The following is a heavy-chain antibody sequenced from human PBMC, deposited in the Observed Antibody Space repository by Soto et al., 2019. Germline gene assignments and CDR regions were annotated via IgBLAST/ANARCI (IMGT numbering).Heavy chain of an antibody. J-gene: IGHJ5*02. CDR2: INPNSGGT. Sequence: QVQLVQSGAAVKKPGASVKVSCKASGYTFTGYYMHWVRQAPGQGLEWMGWINPNSGGTNYAQTIQGSVTMTRDTSISTAYMELSRLRSDDTAVYYCARESVVVAATPWFDPWGQGTLVTVSS. CDR3: ARESVVVAATPWFDP. V-gene: IGHV1-2*02. CDR1: GYTFTGYY. D-gene: IGHD2-15*01.